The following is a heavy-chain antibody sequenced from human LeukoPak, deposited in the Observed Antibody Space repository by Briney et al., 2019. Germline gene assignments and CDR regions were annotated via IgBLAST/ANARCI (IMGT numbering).Heavy chain of an antibody. V-gene: IGHV4-4*07. Sequence: PSETLSLTCTVSGGSISSYYWSWIRQPAGKGLEWIGRIYTSGSTNYNPSLKSRVTMSVDTSKNQFSLKLSSVTAADTAVYYCARDRASIVGAMYAFDIWGQGTMVTVSS. CDR1: GGSISSYY. CDR2: IYTSGST. D-gene: IGHD1-26*01. J-gene: IGHJ3*02. CDR3: ARDRASIVGAMYAFDI.